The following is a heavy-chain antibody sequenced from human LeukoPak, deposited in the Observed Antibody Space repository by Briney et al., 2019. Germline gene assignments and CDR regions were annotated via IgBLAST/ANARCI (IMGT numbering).Heavy chain of an antibody. D-gene: IGHD7-27*01. CDR1: GASIDTYH. CDR2: IYSSGST. J-gene: IGHJ4*02. V-gene: IGHV4-4*07. Sequence: SETLSLTCTVSGASIDTYHWNWIRQPAGKGLEWIGRIYSSGSTNYNPSLKGRVTMSVETSTNQVSLKVTSVTAAATAVYYCASGADAFETSGDYFDYWGQGTLVTVSS. CDR3: ASGADAFETSGDYFDY.